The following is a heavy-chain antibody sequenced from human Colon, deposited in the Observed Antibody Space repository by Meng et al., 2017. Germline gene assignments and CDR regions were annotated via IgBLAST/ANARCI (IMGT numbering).Heavy chain of an antibody. CDR2: INHSGDT. CDR1: GGSFSGYY. CDR3: SSLLTLDY. D-gene: IGHD2-15*01. V-gene: IGHV4-34*01. Sequence: QVHLQQWGAGLLKPSETLSLTCAVYGGSFSGYYWSWIRQAPGKGLEWIGEINHSGDTHYNPSLKSRVSMSFDTSKKQFSLHLSSVTAADTAVYYCSSLLTLDYWGPGTLVTVSS. J-gene: IGHJ4*02.